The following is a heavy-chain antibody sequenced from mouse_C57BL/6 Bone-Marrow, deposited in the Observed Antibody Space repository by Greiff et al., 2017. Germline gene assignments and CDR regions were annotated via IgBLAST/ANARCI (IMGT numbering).Heavy chain of an antibody. CDR2: IDSENGDT. CDR3: TTESLITTDY. V-gene: IGHV14-4*01. Sequence: VHVKQSGAELVRPGASVKLSCIASGFNIKDDYMHWVKQRPEQGLEWIGRIDSENGDTEYAAKFQGKATITADTSSNTAYLQLSSLTSEDTAVYYCTTESLITTDYWGQGTTLTVSS. CDR1: GFNIKDDY. D-gene: IGHD1-1*01. J-gene: IGHJ2*01.